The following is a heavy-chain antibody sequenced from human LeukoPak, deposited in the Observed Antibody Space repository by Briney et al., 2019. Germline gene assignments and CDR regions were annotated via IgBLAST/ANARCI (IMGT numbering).Heavy chain of an antibody. CDR3: ARMPVVPAVTTKIYNLFDP. V-gene: IGHV1-18*01. CDR1: LYTFTSYG. CDR2: ISAYNGNT. J-gene: IGHJ5*02. D-gene: IGHD2-2*01. Sequence: ASDKVSRMPSLYTFTSYGLSGVRPAPRQGLEWMGWISAYNGNTNYAQNPQGRGTMTTDTSPSTAYMELWSLRSDDTAVYYCARMPVVPAVTTKIYNLFDPWGQGTLVTVSS.